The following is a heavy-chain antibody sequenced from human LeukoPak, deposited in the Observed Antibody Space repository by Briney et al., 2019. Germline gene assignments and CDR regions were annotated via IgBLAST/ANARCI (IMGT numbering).Heavy chain of an antibody. J-gene: IGHJ5*02. V-gene: IGHV4-39*07. CDR1: GGSISSSSYY. CDR3: ARDSYSSSDHPPWFDP. Sequence: PSETLSLTCTVSGGSISSSSYYWGWIRQPPGKGLEWIGSIYYSGSTYYNPSLKSRVTISVDTSKNQFSLKLSSVTAADTAVYYCARDSYSSSDHPPWFDPWGQGTLVTVSS. CDR2: IYYSGST. D-gene: IGHD6-13*01.